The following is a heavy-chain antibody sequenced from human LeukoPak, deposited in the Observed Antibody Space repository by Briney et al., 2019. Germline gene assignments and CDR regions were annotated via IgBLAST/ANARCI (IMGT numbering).Heavy chain of an antibody. D-gene: IGHD2-2*01. V-gene: IGHV1-2*02. CDR2: INPNSGGT. J-gene: IGHJ5*02. CDR3: ARSGQEIRVDRWFDP. Sequence: ASVKVPCKASGYTFTGYYMHWVRQAPGQGLEWMGWINPNSGGTNYAQKFQGRVTMTRDTSISTAYMELSRLRSDDTAVYYCARSGQEIRVDRWFDPWGQGTLVTVSS. CDR1: GYTFTGYY.